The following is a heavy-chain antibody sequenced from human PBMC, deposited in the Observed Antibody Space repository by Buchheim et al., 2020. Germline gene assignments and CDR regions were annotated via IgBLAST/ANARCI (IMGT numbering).Heavy chain of an antibody. V-gene: IGHV3-23*01. Sequence: EVQLLESGGGLVQPGGSLRLSCAASGFTFSSYAMSWVRQAPGKGLEWVSAISGSGGSTYYADSVKGRFTISRDHSKNTLYLQMNSRRAEDTAVYYCAKAMYYDFWSGYYYYYYGMDVWGQGTT. D-gene: IGHD3-3*01. CDR2: ISGSGGST. CDR3: AKAMYYDFWSGYYYYYYGMDV. CDR1: GFTFSSYA. J-gene: IGHJ6*02.